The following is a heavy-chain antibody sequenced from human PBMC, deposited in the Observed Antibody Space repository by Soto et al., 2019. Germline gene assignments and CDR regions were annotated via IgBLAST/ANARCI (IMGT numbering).Heavy chain of an antibody. CDR3: ARTSYGSHPPVYYYYYMDV. D-gene: IGHD3-10*01. Sequence: PGGSLRLSCAASGFTFSSYWMSWVRQAPGKGLDWVANIKQDGSEKYYVDSVKGRFTISRDNAKNSLYLQMNSLRAEDTAVYYCARTSYGSHPPVYYYYYMDVWGKGTTVTVSS. V-gene: IGHV3-7*01. J-gene: IGHJ6*03. CDR2: IKQDGSEK. CDR1: GFTFSSYW.